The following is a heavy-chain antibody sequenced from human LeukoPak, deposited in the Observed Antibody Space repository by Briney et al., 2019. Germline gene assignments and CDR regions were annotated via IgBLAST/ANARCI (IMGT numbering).Heavy chain of an antibody. Sequence: SETLSLTCAVYGGSFSSYYWGWIRQPPGKGLEWIGSISYSGSTYYNPSLKSRVTMSVDTSKNQFSLKLSSVTAADTAVYYCARDSRYYYDSSGYYSFDYWGQGTLVTVSS. D-gene: IGHD3-22*01. CDR2: ISYSGST. CDR1: GGSFSSYY. V-gene: IGHV4-34*01. CDR3: ARDSRYYYDSSGYYSFDY. J-gene: IGHJ4*02.